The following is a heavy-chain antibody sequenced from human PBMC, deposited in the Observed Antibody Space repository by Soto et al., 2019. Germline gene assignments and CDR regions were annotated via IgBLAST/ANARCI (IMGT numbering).Heavy chain of an antibody. Sequence: ASVKVSCKASGNTFTSYDINWVRQATGHGLEWMGWINPNSGNSGYAQKFQGRVTMTRDTAIRTAYMEVIRLRSDDTAVYYCARGRASGSYYLLDYWGQGTLVTVSS. CDR1: GNTFTSYD. D-gene: IGHD3-10*01. CDR2: INPNSGNS. CDR3: ARGRASGSYYLLDY. V-gene: IGHV1-8*01. J-gene: IGHJ4*02.